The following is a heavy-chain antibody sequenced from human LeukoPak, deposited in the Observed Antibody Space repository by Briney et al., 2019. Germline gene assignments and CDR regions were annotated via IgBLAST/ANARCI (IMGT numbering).Heavy chain of an antibody. CDR1: GFTFSSYW. D-gene: IGHD4-11*01. V-gene: IGHV3-74*01. CDR2: LNSDGSRT. Sequence: PGGSLRLSCAASGFTFSSYWMHWVRQAPAQGLMWVSSLNSDGSRTTYADSVRSRFTISRDNAKSTLYLQMNSLRADNSAVYYCARVRDDYTYFDCWGQGTLVTVSS. CDR3: ARVRDDYTYFDC. J-gene: IGHJ4*02.